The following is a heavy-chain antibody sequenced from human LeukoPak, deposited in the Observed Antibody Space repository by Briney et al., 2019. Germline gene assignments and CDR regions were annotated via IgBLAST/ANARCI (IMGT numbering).Heavy chain of an antibody. CDR2: ISSDGGNK. D-gene: IGHD4-17*01. CDR3: ATTRYGDYRRFDY. J-gene: IGHJ4*02. V-gene: IGHV3-30*03. Sequence: GGALRLSCAAFGFTFRSYGMHWVRQAPGKGLEWVAVISSDGGNKYYADSVKGRFTISRDNSKNTLYLQMNSLRAEDTAVYYCATTRYGDYRRFDYWGQGTLVTVSS. CDR1: GFTFRSYG.